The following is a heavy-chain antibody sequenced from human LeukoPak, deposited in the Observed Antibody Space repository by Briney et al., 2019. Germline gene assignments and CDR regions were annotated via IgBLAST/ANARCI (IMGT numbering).Heavy chain of an antibody. J-gene: IGHJ5*02. Sequence: GGSLRLSCAVSGITLSNYGMSWVRQAPGKGLEWVAGISGSGGGTNYADSVKGRFTISRDNRKNTLYLQMNSLKTEDTAVYYCTRSIENIVVVVAAKDYNWFDPWGQGTLVTVSS. CDR2: ISGSGGGT. V-gene: IGHV3-23*01. D-gene: IGHD2-15*01. CDR1: GITLSNYG. CDR3: TRSIENIVVVVAAKDYNWFDP.